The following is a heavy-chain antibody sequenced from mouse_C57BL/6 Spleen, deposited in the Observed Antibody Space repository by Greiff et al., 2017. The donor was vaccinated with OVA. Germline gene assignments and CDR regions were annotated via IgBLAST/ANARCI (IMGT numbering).Heavy chain of an antibody. CDR3: ARGPAVVAHWYFDV. J-gene: IGHJ1*03. CDR2: ISYDGSN. D-gene: IGHD1-1*01. V-gene: IGHV3-6*01. Sequence: ESGPGLVKPSQSLSLTCSVTGYSITSGYYWNWIRQFPGNKLEWMGYISYDGSNNYNPSLKNRISITRDTSKNQFFLKLNSVTTEDTATYYCARGPAVVAHWYFDVWGTGTTVTVSS. CDR1: GYSITSGYY.